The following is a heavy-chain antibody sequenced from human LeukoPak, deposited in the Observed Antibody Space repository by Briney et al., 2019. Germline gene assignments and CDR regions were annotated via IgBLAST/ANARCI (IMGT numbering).Heavy chain of an antibody. CDR3: ARGKYSSGWYPHLRGAFDI. CDR1: GGSFSGYY. J-gene: IGHJ3*02. V-gene: IGHV4-34*01. CDR2: INHSGST. D-gene: IGHD6-19*01. Sequence: PSETLPLTCAVYGGSFSGYYWSWIRQPPGKGLEWIGEINHSGSTNYNPSLKSRVTISVDTSKNQFSLKLSSVTAADTAVYYCARGKYSSGWYPHLRGAFDIWGQGTMVTVSS.